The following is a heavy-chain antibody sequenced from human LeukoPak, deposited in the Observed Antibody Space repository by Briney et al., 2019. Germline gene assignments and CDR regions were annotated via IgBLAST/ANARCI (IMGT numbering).Heavy chain of an antibody. D-gene: IGHD3-22*01. CDR3: ARDPSGDSSGYPFDY. CDR1: GYSFAGYY. CDR2: MNPANGVT. J-gene: IGHJ4*02. Sequence: GASVKVSCKSSGYSFAGYYMQWVRQAPGQGPEWMGWMNPANGVTNYARKFQGRVTLTSDTSISTAYMELSRLTSDDTAVYYCARDPSGDSSGYPFDYWGQGTLVTVSS. V-gene: IGHV1-2*02.